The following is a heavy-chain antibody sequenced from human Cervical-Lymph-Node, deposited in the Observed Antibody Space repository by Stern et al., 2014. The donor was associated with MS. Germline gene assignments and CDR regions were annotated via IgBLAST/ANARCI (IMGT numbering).Heavy chain of an antibody. D-gene: IGHD4-23*01. V-gene: IGHV4-59*01. Sequence: QVQLQESGPGLVKPSETLSLTCTVSGGSISSYYWNWIRQHPGKGLEWIGSVFITGNTTYNPSRKSRVTISVDTSKKQFSLKLSSGTAADTAGYYCASGSTLVTYHDAFDIWGQGTVVPVSS. CDR3: ASGSTLVTYHDAFDI. CDR2: VFITGNT. J-gene: IGHJ3*02. CDR1: GGSISSYY.